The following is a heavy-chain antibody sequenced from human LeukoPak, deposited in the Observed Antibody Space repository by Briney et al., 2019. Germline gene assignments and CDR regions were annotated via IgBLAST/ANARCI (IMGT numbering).Heavy chain of an antibody. CDR3: ASTLYRPTGFDY. CDR1: GYTFTGYY. Sequence: ASVKVACKASGYTFTGYYMHWVRQAPGQGLEWMGWINPNSGGTNYAQKFQGRVTMTRDTSISTAYMELSRLRSDDTAVYFCASTLYRPTGFDYWGQGTLVTVSS. J-gene: IGHJ4*02. D-gene: IGHD2-2*02. V-gene: IGHV1-2*02. CDR2: INPNSGGT.